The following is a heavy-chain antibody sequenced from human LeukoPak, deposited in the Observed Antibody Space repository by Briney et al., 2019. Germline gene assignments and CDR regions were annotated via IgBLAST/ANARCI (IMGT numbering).Heavy chain of an antibody. CDR1: GYTFTSNY. D-gene: IGHD6-19*01. CDR2: INPNSGVT. V-gene: IGHV1-2*02. Sequence: GASVKVSCKAFGYTFTSNYMHWVRQAPGQGPEWMGWINPNSGVTHYPQKFQGRVTMTRDTSIRTAYMEVSSLRSDDTAVYYCARGQQWLEAFDYWGLGTLVTVSS. J-gene: IGHJ4*02. CDR3: ARGQQWLEAFDY.